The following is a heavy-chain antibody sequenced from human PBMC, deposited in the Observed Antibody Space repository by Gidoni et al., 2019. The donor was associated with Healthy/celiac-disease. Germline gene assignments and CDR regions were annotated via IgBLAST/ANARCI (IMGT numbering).Heavy chain of an antibody. D-gene: IGHD3-9*01. CDR2: IIPILGIA. Sequence: QVQLVQSGAEVKKPGSSVKVSCKASGGTFSSYTISWVRQAPGQGLEWMGRIIPILGIANYAQKFQGRVTITADKSTSTAYMELSSLRSEDTAVYYCASTTPDDILTGYSNFDYWGQGTLVTVSS. CDR1: GGTFSSYT. J-gene: IGHJ4*02. V-gene: IGHV1-69*02. CDR3: ASTTPDDILTGYSNFDY.